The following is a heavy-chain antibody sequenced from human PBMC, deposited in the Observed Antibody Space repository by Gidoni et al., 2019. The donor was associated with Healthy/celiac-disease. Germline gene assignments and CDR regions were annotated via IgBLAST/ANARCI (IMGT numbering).Heavy chain of an antibody. V-gene: IGHV4-30-2*01. Sequence: QLQLQESGSGLVKPSQTLSLTCAVSGGSISSGGYHWSWIRQPPGKGLEWIGYIYHSGSTYYNPSLKSRVTISVDRSKNQFSLKLSSVTAADTAVYYCARVVVGPSFGELLSGGFDIWGQGTMVTVSS. CDR3: ARVVVGPSFGELLSGGFDI. CDR2: IYHSGST. CDR1: GGSISSGGYH. D-gene: IGHD3-10*01. J-gene: IGHJ3*02.